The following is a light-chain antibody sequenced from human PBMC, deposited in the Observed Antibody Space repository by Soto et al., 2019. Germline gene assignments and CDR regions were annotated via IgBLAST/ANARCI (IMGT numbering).Light chain of an antibody. CDR3: QQLNSYLFT. J-gene: IGKJ3*01. Sequence: DIQLTQSPSFLSASVGDRVTIICRARQGISNFLAWYQQKPGKAPKLLIYAASTLQSGVPSRFSGSGSGTEFTLTISSLQPEDFATYYCQQLNSYLFTFGPGTKVDIK. CDR1: QGISNF. CDR2: AAS. V-gene: IGKV1-9*01.